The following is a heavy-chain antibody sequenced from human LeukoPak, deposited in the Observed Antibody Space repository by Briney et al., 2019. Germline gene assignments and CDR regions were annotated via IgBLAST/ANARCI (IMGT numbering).Heavy chain of an antibody. V-gene: IGHV3-74*01. Sequence: AGSLRLSCAASEFTFSRYWMHWVRQAPGKGLVWVARIISDGSYTNYADSVKGRFTISRDNAKNTLYLQMHSLRAEDTAVYYCVRAADYGDYGGFDYWGQGTLVTVSS. D-gene: IGHD4-17*01. J-gene: IGHJ4*02. CDR2: IISDGSYT. CDR3: VRAADYGDYGGFDY. CDR1: EFTFSRYW.